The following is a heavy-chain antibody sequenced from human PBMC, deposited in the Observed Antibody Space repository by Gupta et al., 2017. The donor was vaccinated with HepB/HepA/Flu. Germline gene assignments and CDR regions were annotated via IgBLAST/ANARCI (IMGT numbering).Heavy chain of an antibody. Sequence: EVQLLESGGGLVPPGGSLRLSCAASGFTFSRHAMRWAPRAPGKGLEWVSAISGSGGSTYYADSVKGRFTISRDNSKNTLYLQMNSLRAEDTAVYYCAKEVFGGYGPEGGIDYWGQGTLVTVSS. J-gene: IGHJ4*02. V-gene: IGHV3-23*01. CDR2: ISGSGGST. CDR1: GFTFSRHA. CDR3: AKEVFGGYGPEGGIDY. D-gene: IGHD5-12*01.